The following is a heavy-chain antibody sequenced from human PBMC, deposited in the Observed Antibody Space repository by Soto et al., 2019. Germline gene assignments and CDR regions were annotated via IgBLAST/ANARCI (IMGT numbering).Heavy chain of an antibody. CDR3: ARDNPDYGSGSPYFDY. Sequence: QVQLVQSGAEMKKPGASVKVSCKASGYTFTSYGISWVRQAPGQGLEWMGWISAYNGNTNYAQKLQGRVTMTTDTYTSTAYMELRSLRSDDTAVYYCARDNPDYGSGSPYFDYWGQGTLVTVSS. CDR2: ISAYNGNT. D-gene: IGHD3-10*01. V-gene: IGHV1-18*01. CDR1: GYTFTSYG. J-gene: IGHJ4*02.